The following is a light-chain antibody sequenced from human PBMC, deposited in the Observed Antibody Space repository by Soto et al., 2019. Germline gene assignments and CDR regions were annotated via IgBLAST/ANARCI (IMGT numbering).Light chain of an antibody. V-gene: IGLV2-14*01. J-gene: IGLJ2*01. CDR2: DVS. Sequence: QSVLTQPASVSGSPGQSITISCTGTSSDVGGYNYVSWYQQHPGKAPKLMIYDVSNRPSGVSNRFSGSKSGNTASLTISGVQAEDEADYYCSSYTSSSTLNVVFGGGTKVTVL. CDR3: SSYTSSSTLNVV. CDR1: SSDVGGYNY.